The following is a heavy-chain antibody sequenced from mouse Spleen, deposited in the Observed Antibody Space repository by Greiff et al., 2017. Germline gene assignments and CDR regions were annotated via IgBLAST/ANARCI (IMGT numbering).Heavy chain of an antibody. D-gene: IGHD4-1*01. CDR3: ARSGVTGDY. CDR2: INPNNGGT. V-gene: IGHV1-26*01. CDR1: GYTFTDYY. Sequence: EVQLQQSGPELVKPGASVKISCKASGYTFTDYYMNWVKQSHGKSLEWIGDINPNNGGTSYNQKFKGKATLTVDKSSSTAYMELRSLTSEDSAVYYCARSGVTGDYWGQGTTLTVSS. J-gene: IGHJ2*01.